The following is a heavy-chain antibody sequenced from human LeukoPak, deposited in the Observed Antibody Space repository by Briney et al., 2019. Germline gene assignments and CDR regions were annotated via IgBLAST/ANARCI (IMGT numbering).Heavy chain of an antibody. CDR2: ISAYNGNT. J-gene: IGHJ4*02. Sequence: VASVKVSCKASGYTFTSYGISWVRQAPGQGLEWMGWISAYNGNTNYAQKLQGRVTMTTDTSTSTAYMELRSLRSEDTAVYYCARDNDSRDPPHFDYWGQGTLVTVSS. D-gene: IGHD3-16*01. V-gene: IGHV1-18*01. CDR1: GYTFTSYG. CDR3: ARDNDSRDPPHFDY.